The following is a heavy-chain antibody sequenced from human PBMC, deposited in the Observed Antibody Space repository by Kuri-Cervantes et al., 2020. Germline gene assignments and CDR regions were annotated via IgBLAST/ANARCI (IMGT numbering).Heavy chain of an antibody. D-gene: IGHD2-2*01. CDR2: INHTGST. Sequence: SETLSLTCAVYGGSFSAYYWSWIRQPPVKGLEWIGEINHTGSTNYNPSLKSRVTISVDTSKNQFSLKLSSVTAADTAVYYCARGPLARSSTSCYDYWGQGTLVTVSS. CDR1: GGSFSAYY. CDR3: ARGPLARSSTSCYDY. J-gene: IGHJ4*02. V-gene: IGHV4-34*01.